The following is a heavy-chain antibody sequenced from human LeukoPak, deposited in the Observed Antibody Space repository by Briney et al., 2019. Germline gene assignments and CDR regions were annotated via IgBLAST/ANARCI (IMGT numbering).Heavy chain of an antibody. CDR1: GFTFRSYW. V-gene: IGHV3-48*03. J-gene: IGHJ3*02. CDR2: ISSSGNTI. Sequence: GGSLRLSCAASGFTFRSYWMNWVRQAPGKGLEWVSYISSSGNTISYADSVKGRFTISRDNAKNSLYLQVISLRAEDTAVYYCARGPSIAARYDAFDIWGQGTMVTVSS. CDR3: ARGPSIAARYDAFDI. D-gene: IGHD6-6*01.